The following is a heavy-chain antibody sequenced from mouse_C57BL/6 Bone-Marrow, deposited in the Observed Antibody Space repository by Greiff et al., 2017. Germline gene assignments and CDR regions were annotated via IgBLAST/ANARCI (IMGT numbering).Heavy chain of an antibody. CDR1: GFTFSSYA. J-gene: IGHJ2*01. CDR2: ISSGGDYI. V-gene: IGHV5-9-1*02. Sequence: EVQLVESGEGLVKPGGSLKLSCAASGFTFSSYAMSWVRQTPEKRLEWVAYISSGGDYIYYADTVKGRFTISRDNARNPLYLQMSSLKSEDTAMYYCTRDLLPSYFDYWGQGTTLTGSA. CDR3: TRDLLPSYFDY.